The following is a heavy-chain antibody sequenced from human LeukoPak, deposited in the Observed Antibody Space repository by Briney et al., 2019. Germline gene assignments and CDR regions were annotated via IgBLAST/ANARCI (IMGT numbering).Heavy chain of an antibody. CDR2: IKEDGSEK. J-gene: IGHJ5*02. D-gene: IGHD1-26*01. Sequence: GGSLRLSCAASGFTFASYRMTWVRQALGKGRELVANIKEDGSEKYYVDSVKGRFTISRDNAKNSLYLQMNRLRAEDTALYYCVYGGSYYVAWGQGTLVTVSS. CDR3: VYGGSYYVA. CDR1: GFTFASYR. V-gene: IGHV3-7*01.